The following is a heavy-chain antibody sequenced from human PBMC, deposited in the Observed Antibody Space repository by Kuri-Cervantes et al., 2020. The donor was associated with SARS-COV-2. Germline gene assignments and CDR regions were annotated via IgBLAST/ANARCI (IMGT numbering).Heavy chain of an antibody. V-gene: IGHV4-34*01. CDR3: ARHIVVVPAAPNWFDP. CDR2: INHSGST. J-gene: IGHJ5*02. CDR1: GGSFSGYY. Sequence: SETLSLTCAVYGGSFSGYYWSWIRQPPGKGLEWIGEINHSGSTNYNPSLKSRATISVDTSKNQFSLKLSSVTAADTAVYYCARHIVVVPAAPNWFDPWGQGTLVTVSS. D-gene: IGHD2-2*01.